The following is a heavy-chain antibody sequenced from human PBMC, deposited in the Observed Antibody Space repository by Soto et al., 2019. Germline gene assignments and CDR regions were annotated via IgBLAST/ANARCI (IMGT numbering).Heavy chain of an antibody. D-gene: IGHD3-10*01. CDR3: SRIIMGVVTDNFDH. J-gene: IGHJ4*02. CDR2: IKEDGSGK. V-gene: IGHV3-7*01. CDR1: GFTIGDYW. Sequence: EVQLVESGGGLVQPGGSLSLSCAASGFTIGDYWMSWVRQAPGKGLEWVANIKEDGSGKYYVDSVKGRFTISRDSPKNSMDSQMKRLRSEGTGGYYGSRIIMGVVTDNFDHLGQGTLVTVSS.